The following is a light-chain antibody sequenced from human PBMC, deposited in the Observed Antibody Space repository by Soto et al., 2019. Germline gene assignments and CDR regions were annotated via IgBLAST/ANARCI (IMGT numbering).Light chain of an antibody. CDR3: QQYSTYAT. CDR1: QSLSNW. J-gene: IGKJ1*01. Sequence: IQMTQSPSTLSALVGGTVTITWGASQSLSNWLAWYQQKPGKDPKLLIFDVSSLESGVPSRFSGSGSGTEFTLTISSLQPDDFATYYCQQYSTYATFGQGTKVDIK. CDR2: DVS. V-gene: IGKV1-5*01.